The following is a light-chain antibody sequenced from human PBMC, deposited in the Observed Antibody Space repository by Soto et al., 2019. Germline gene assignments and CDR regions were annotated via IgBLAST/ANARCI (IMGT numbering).Light chain of an antibody. Sequence: QAVVTQPPSVSGAPGQRVTISCTGSSSNIGAGYDVHWYQQLPGTAPKLLIYGNSNRPSGVPDRFSGSKSGTSASLAITGLQAEYEPDYYCQSYASSLSGWVFGGGTKVTVL. CDR2: GNS. V-gene: IGLV1-40*01. J-gene: IGLJ3*02. CDR3: QSYASSLSGWV. CDR1: SSNIGAGYD.